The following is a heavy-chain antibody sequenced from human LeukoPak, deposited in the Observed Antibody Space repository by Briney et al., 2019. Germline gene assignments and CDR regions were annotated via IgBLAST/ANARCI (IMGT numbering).Heavy chain of an antibody. CDR2: IYTDGRT. CDR3: ARRRAASWSFDS. Sequence: GGSLRLSCAASGFTVSSNYMGWVRQAPGKGLEWVSVIYTDGRTYSADSMKGRFTLSRDNSKNTLYLQMSSLRAEDTAVYYCARRRAASWSFDSWSQGTLVTVSS. D-gene: IGHD6-13*01. CDR1: GFTVSSNY. J-gene: IGHJ4*02. V-gene: IGHV3-66*04.